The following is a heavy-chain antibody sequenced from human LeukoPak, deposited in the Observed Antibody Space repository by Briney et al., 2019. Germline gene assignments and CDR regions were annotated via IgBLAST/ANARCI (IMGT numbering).Heavy chain of an antibody. CDR3: AGMGAESGY. CDR2: IKQDGSEK. CDR1: GLTFSSYW. J-gene: IGHJ4*02. D-gene: IGHD3-16*01. V-gene: IGHV3-7*01. Sequence: GGSLRLSCAASGLTFSSYWMSWVRQAPGKGLEWVANIKQDGSEKYYVDSVKGRFTISRDNAKNSLYLQMNSLRAEDTAVYYCAGMGAESGYWGQGTLVTVSS.